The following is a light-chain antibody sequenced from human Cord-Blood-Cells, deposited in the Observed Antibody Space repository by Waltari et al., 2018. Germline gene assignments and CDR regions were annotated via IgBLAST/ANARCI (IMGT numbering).Light chain of an antibody. V-gene: IGLV6-57*01. Sequence: NFMLTQPHSVSESPGKTVTISCTRSSGSIASNYVQWYQQRPGSSPTTVLYEQNQRPSGVPDLFSGSIDSASNSASLSLAGLKAEDEADYYCQSYDSSNQVFGGGTNLTVL. CDR3: QSYDSSNQV. J-gene: IGLJ3*02. CDR2: EQN. CDR1: SGSIASNY.